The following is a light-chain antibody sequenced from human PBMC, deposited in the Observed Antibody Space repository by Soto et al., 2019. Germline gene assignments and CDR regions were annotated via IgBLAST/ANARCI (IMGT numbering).Light chain of an antibody. V-gene: IGLV1-44*01. J-gene: IGLJ3*02. CDR3: VAWDDSLNGWV. Sequence: QSVLTQPPSASGTPGQRVTISCSGSSSNIGSNTVNWYQQLPGTAPKLLIYSNNQRPSGVPDRFSGSKSGTSASLAISGLQSDDEADYYCVAWDDSLNGWVFGGGTKLTVL. CDR2: SNN. CDR1: SSNIGSNT.